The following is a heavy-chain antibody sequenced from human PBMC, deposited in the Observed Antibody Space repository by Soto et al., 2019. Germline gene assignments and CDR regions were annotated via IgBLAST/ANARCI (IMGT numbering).Heavy chain of an antibody. D-gene: IGHD3-22*01. Sequence: PGGSLRLSCAASGFTFSSYAMSWVRQAPGKGLEWVSAISGSGGSTYYADSVKGRFTISRDNSKNTLYLQMNSLRAEDTAVYYCARRYYYDSSGYYYYFDYWGQGTLVPVSS. V-gene: IGHV3-23*01. J-gene: IGHJ4*02. CDR2: ISGSGGST. CDR1: GFTFSSYA. CDR3: ARRYYYDSSGYYYYFDY.